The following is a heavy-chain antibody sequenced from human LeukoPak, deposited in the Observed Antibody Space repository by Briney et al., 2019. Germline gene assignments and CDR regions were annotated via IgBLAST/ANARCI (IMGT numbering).Heavy chain of an antibody. CDR2: ISSSSSTI. Sequence: GGSLRLSCAASGVTFSSYSMNWVRQAPGKGLEWVSYISSSSSTIYYADSVKGRFTISRDNAKNSLYLQMNSLRAEDTAVYYCEREGGAIPHDAFDIWGQGTMVTVSS. CDR3: EREGGAIPHDAFDI. J-gene: IGHJ3*02. CDR1: GVTFSSYS. D-gene: IGHD2-2*02. V-gene: IGHV3-48*01.